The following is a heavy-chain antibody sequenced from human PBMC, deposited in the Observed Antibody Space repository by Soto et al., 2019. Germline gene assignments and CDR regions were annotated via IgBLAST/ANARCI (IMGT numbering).Heavy chain of an antibody. CDR2: ISVDGSEK. Sequence: QVQLVESGGGVVQPGASLRLSCVASGFRFSGFAMHWVRQAPGKGLEWVAVISVDGSEKFYVDSVKGRFSISRDDFPSTVFLQMDSLSPVDTGVYYCARDLGGYVHLWDKSNYWGQGTLLNVSS. V-gene: IGHV3-30*04. D-gene: IGHD5-12*01. CDR1: GFRFSGFA. J-gene: IGHJ4*02. CDR3: ARDLGGYVHLWDKSNY.